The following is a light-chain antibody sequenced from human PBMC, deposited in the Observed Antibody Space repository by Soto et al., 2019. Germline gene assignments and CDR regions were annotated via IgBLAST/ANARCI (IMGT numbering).Light chain of an antibody. CDR1: SGGVGGYNY. V-gene: IGLV2-8*01. Sequence: QSVLTQPPSASGSPGQSVTISCTGVSGGVGGYNYVSWFQQHPGKAPKLMIYEVTKRPSGVPDRFSGSKSGNTASLTVSGLQADDEADYYCSSYAGSNNSYVFGTGTKVTVL. J-gene: IGLJ1*01. CDR3: SSYAGSNNSYV. CDR2: EVT.